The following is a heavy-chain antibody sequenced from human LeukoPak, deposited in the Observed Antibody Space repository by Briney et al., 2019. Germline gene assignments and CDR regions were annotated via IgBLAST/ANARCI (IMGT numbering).Heavy chain of an antibody. V-gene: IGHV4-39*01. J-gene: IGHJ2*01. CDR2: IYYSGST. CDR1: GGSISSSSYY. Sequence: SETLSLTCTVSGGSISSSSYYWGWIRQPPGKGLEWIGSIYYSGSTYYNPSLKSRVTISVDTSKNQFSLKLSSVTAADTAVYYCARRIGVTTNWYFDLWGRGTLVTVSS. CDR3: ARRIGVTTNWYFDL. D-gene: IGHD4-17*01.